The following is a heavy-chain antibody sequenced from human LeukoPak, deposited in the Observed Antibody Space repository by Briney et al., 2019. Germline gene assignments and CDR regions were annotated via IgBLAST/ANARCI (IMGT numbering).Heavy chain of an antibody. J-gene: IGHJ3*02. CDR2: TYYSGST. CDR3: ARGGTAVIAPYAFDI. Sequence: SETLPLTCTVSGGSISSYYWSWIRQPPGKGLEWIWYTYYSGSTNCNPCVKSRVAMSVDTSKKQFSLKLSSLTAADTAVYYCARGGTAVIAPYAFDIWGQGTMVTVSS. CDR1: GGSISSYY. D-gene: IGHD4-23*01. V-gene: IGHV4-59*01.